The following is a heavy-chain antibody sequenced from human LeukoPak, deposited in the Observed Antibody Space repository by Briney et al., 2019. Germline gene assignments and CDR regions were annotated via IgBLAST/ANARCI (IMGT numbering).Heavy chain of an antibody. Sequence: GGSLRLSCAASGFTFSSYVLHWVRQAPGKGLEWVAGISYDGSNKYYADSVKGRFTISRDNSKNTVYLQMNSLRAEDTAVYYCARDLATLGMDVWGKGTTVTVSS. V-gene: IGHV3-30*01. D-gene: IGHD5-12*01. J-gene: IGHJ6*04. CDR1: GFTFSSYV. CDR2: ISYDGSNK. CDR3: ARDLATLGMDV.